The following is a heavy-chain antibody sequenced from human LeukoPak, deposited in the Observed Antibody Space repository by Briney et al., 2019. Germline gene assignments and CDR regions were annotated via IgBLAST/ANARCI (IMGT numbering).Heavy chain of an antibody. Sequence: GRSLRLPCAASGFTFSSYGMHWVRQAPGKGLEWVAVTSYDGSNKYYADSVKGRFTISRDNSKNTLYLEMNSLRAEDTAVYYCAKKAPGADWSLVYWGQGTLVTVSS. V-gene: IGHV3-30*18. CDR2: TSYDGSNK. J-gene: IGHJ4*02. CDR3: AKKAPGADWSLVY. CDR1: GFTFSSYG. D-gene: IGHD1-1*01.